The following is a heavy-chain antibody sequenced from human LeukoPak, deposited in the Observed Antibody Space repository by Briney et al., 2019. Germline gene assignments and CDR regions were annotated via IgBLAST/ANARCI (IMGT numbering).Heavy chain of an antibody. J-gene: IGHJ3*02. CDR2: IYYSGST. V-gene: IGHV4-31*03. CDR1: GGSISSGGYY. CDR3: ARVPRHQPLSSSPSGAFDI. D-gene: IGHD2-2*01. Sequence: SQTLSLTCTVSGGSISSGGYYWSWIRQHPGKGLEWIGYIYYSGSTYYNPSLKSRVTISVDTSKNQFSLKLSSVTAADTAVYYCARVPRHQPLSSSPSGAFDIWGQGTMVTVSS.